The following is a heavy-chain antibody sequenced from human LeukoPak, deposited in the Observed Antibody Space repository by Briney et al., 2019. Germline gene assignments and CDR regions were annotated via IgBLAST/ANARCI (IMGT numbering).Heavy chain of an antibody. D-gene: IGHD5-18*01. CDR1: GGSISSYY. CDR2: IYYSGST. Sequence: SETLSLTCTVSGGSISSYYWSWIRPPPGKGLEWIGYIYYSGSTNYNPSLKSRVTISVDTSKNQFSLKLSSVTAADTAVYYCAREPVDTAMAYFDYWGQGTLVTVSS. J-gene: IGHJ4*02. CDR3: AREPVDTAMAYFDY. V-gene: IGHV4-59*01.